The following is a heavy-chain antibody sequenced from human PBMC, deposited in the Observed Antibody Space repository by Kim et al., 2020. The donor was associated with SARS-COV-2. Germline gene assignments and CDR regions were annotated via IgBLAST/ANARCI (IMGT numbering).Heavy chain of an antibody. D-gene: IGHD6-19*01. Sequence: GGSLRLSCAASGFTFNNYGMNWVRQAPGKGLEWVSGISSSGAFTYYLDSVKGRFTISRDSSKNTLYLQMNTLRAEDTALYYCAKDTGRSYSSGWALDVFDGRGQGTMVTVSS. CDR3: AKDTGRSYSSGWALDVFDG. CDR1: GFTFNNYG. V-gene: IGHV3-23*01. J-gene: IGHJ3*01. CDR2: ISSSGAFT.